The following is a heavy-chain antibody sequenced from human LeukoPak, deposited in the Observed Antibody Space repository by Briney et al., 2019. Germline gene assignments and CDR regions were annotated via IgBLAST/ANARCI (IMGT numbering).Heavy chain of an antibody. D-gene: IGHD3-10*01. V-gene: IGHV1-8*01. CDR3: ARGQRVRETLGGY. CDR1: GYTFTSYD. J-gene: IGHJ4*02. CDR2: MNPNSGNT. Sequence: ASVKASCKASGYTFTSYDINWVRQATGQGLEWMGWMNPNSGNTGYAQKFQGRVTMTRNTSISTAYMELSSLRSEDTAVYYCARGQRVRETLGGYWGQGTLVTVSS.